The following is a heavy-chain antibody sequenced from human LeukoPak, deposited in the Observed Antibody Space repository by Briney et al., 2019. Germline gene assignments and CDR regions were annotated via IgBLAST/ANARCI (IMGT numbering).Heavy chain of an antibody. CDR3: ARGSIVGATLEFDP. Sequence: PSQTLSLTCTVSGGSISSGDYYWSWIRQPPGKGLERIGSIYYSGSTYYSASLKSRVTISVDTSKNQFSLKLSSVTAADTAVYYCARGSIVGATLEFDPWGQGTLVTVSS. CDR2: IYYSGST. CDR1: GGSISSGDYY. J-gene: IGHJ5*02. D-gene: IGHD1-26*01. V-gene: IGHV4-30-4*08.